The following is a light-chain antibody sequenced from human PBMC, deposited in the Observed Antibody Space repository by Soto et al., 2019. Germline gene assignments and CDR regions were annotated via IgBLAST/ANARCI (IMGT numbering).Light chain of an antibody. CDR1: QNSIHY. V-gene: IGKV1-39*01. CDR3: QQSYNAPIT. J-gene: IGKJ5*01. Sequence: DIQMTQSPSSLSASVGDRVTITCRASQNSIHYLNWYQQKPGKAPQLLIYVASRLESGVPSRFSGSGSGTDFTLTISSLQPEDFATYYCQQSYNAPITFGQGTRLDI. CDR2: VAS.